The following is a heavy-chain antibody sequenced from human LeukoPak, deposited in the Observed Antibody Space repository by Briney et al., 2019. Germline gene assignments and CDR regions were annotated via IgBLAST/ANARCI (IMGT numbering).Heavy chain of an antibody. J-gene: IGHJ4*02. CDR3: ARDGYSSGWLDY. CDR1: GFTFRSYE. CDR2: ISSSGTTR. Sequence: GGSLRLSCGASGFTFRSYEMHWVRQAPGKGLEWVSYISSSGTTRYYADSVKGRFTISRDNAKNSLYLQMNSLRAEDTAVYYCARDGYSSGWLDYWGQGTLVTVSS. D-gene: IGHD6-19*01. V-gene: IGHV3-48*03.